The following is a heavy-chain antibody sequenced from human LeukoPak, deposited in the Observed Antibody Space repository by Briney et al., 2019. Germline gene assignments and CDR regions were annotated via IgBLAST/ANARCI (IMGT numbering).Heavy chain of an antibody. CDR2: IWYDGSNK. CDR3: ARPLLYGPDDY. Sequence: GGSLRLSCAASGFTFSSYGMHWVRQAPGKGLEWVAVIWYDGSNKYYADSVKGRFTISRDNAKNSLYLQMNSLRAEDTAVYYCARPLLYGPDDYWGQGTLVTVSS. D-gene: IGHD4-17*01. V-gene: IGHV3-33*01. J-gene: IGHJ4*02. CDR1: GFTFSSYG.